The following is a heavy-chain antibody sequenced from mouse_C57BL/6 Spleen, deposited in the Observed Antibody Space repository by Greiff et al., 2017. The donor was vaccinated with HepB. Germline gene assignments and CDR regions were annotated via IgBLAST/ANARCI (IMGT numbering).Heavy chain of an antibody. CDR2: IYPRSGNN. CDR1: GYTFPSYG. V-gene: IGHV1-81*01. Sequence: QVQLQQSGAELARPGASLKLSCKASGYTFPSYGISWVKQRTGQGLEWIGEIYPRSGNNYYNEKFKGQATLTADKTSSTTYMELRSLTSEDSAVYFCSRYCSDSDYWGQGTTLTVSS. J-gene: IGHJ2*01. D-gene: IGHD6-1*01. CDR3: SRYCSDSDY.